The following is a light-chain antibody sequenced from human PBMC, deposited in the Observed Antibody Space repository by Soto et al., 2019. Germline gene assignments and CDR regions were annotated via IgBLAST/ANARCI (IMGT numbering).Light chain of an antibody. V-gene: IGLV1-40*01. Sequence: QAVVTQPPSVSGAPGQRVTISCTGSSSNIGAGYDVHWYQQLPGTAPKLLIYGNSNRPSGVPDRFSGSKSCTSASLAITGLQAEDVADYYCQSYDSSLSSYVFGTGTKLTVL. J-gene: IGLJ1*01. CDR1: SSNIGAGYD. CDR2: GNS. CDR3: QSYDSSLSSYV.